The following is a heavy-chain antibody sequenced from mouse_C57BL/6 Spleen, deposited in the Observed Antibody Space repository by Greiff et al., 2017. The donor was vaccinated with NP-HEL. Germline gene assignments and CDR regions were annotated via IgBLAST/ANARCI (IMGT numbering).Heavy chain of an antibody. V-gene: IGHV1-26*01. D-gene: IGHD2-4*01. J-gene: IGHJ3*01. Sequence: SGPELVKPGASVKISCKASGYTFTDYYMNWVKQSHGKSLEWIGDINPNNGGTSYNQKFKGKATLTVDKSSSTAYMELRSLTSEDSAVYYCAVYYDYDGFAYWGQGTLVTVSA. CDR3: AVYYDYDGFAY. CDR2: INPNNGGT. CDR1: GYTFTDYY.